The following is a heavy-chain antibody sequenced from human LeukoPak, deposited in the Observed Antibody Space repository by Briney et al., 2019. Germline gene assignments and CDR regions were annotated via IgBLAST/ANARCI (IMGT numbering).Heavy chain of an antibody. D-gene: IGHD3-3*01. J-gene: IGHJ3*02. CDR1: GFTFSSYE. V-gene: IGHV3-48*03. Sequence: PGGSLRLSCAASGFTFSSYEMNWVRQAPGKGLEWVSYISSSGSTIYYADSVKGRFTISRDNAKNSLYLQMNSLRAEDTAVYYCASSYYDFWSGYQANDAFDIWGQGTMVTVSS. CDR2: ISSSGSTI. CDR3: ASSYYDFWSGYQANDAFDI.